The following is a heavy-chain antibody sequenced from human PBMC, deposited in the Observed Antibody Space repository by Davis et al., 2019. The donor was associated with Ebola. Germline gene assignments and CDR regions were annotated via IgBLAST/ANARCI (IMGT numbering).Heavy chain of an antibody. Sequence: PGGSLRLSCAASGFTFSSYGMHWVRQAPGKGLEWVAVISYDGSNKYYADSVKGRFTISRDNSKNTLYLQMNSLRAEDTALYYCAKDHSSSVHYYYGMDVWGKGTTVTVSS. J-gene: IGHJ6*04. CDR3: AKDHSSSVHYYYGMDV. CDR1: GFTFSSYG. V-gene: IGHV3-30*18. CDR2: ISYDGSNK. D-gene: IGHD6-6*01.